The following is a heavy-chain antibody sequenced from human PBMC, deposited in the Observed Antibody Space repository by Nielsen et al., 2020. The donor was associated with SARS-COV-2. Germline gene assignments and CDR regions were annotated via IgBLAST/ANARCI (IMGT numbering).Heavy chain of an antibody. J-gene: IGHJ6*03. CDR2: ISGSGGST. CDR3: AKFRRLRYYYYMDV. Sequence: GGSLRLSCAASGFTFSSYAMSWVRQAPGKGLEWVSAISGSGGSTYYADSVKGRFTISRDNSKNTLYLQMNSLRAEDTAVYYCAKFRRLRYYYYMDVWGKETTVTVSS. CDR1: GFTFSSYA. V-gene: IGHV3-23*01.